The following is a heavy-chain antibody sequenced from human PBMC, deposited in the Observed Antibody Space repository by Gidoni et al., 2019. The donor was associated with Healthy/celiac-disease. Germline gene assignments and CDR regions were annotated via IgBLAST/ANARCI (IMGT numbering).Heavy chain of an antibody. V-gene: IGHV3-48*02. Sequence: EVQLVESGGGLVQPGGSLRLSCAASGFTFSSYSMNWVRQAPGKGLAWVSYISSSSSTIYYADSVKGRFTISRDNAKNSLYLQMNSLRDEDTAVYYCARDGVYYDSSGYYFRAFDIWGQGTMVTVSS. J-gene: IGHJ3*02. D-gene: IGHD3-22*01. CDR1: GFTFSSYS. CDR2: ISSSSSTI. CDR3: ARDGVYYDSSGYYFRAFDI.